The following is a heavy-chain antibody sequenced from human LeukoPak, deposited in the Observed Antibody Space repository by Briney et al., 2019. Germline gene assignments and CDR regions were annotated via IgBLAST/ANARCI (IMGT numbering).Heavy chain of an antibody. CDR1: GFTFSSYG. J-gene: IGHJ4*02. CDR3: AKIPIAAAGSFDY. D-gene: IGHD6-13*01. Sequence: GGSLRLSCAESGFTFSSYGMHWVRQAPGKGLEWVAFIRYDGSNKYYADSVKGRFTISRDNSKNTLYLQMNSLRAEDTAVYYCAKIPIAAAGSFDYWGQGTLVTVSS. V-gene: IGHV3-30*02. CDR2: IRYDGSNK.